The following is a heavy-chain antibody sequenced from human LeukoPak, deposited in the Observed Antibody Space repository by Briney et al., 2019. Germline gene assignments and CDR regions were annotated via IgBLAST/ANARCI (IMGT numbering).Heavy chain of an antibody. V-gene: IGHV4-4*07. D-gene: IGHD2-2*01. Sequence: SETLSLTCTVSGGSISGSYWSWIRQPAGKGLEWIGRIYSSGSTNYNPSLKSRVTMSVDTSKNQVSLKLNSVTAADTAVYYCARDLALGYCSSTSCFAGGDWFDPWGQGTLVTVSS. J-gene: IGHJ5*02. CDR3: ARDLALGYCSSTSCFAGGDWFDP. CDR1: GGSISGSY. CDR2: IYSSGST.